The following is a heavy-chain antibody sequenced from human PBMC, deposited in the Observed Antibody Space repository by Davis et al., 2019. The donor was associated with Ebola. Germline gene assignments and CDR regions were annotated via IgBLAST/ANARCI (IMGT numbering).Heavy chain of an antibody. CDR1: GVSISTHY. CDR3: AERGGSV. Sequence: PSETLSLTCTVSGVSISTHYWSWIRQPPGKRLEWIGSIYYTGSAYYNSSLNSRVTISVDTSKNQFSLKLNSVTAADTAIYYCAERGGSVWGQGTLVTVSS. V-gene: IGHV4-59*11. D-gene: IGHD3-16*01. J-gene: IGHJ4*02. CDR2: IYYTGSA.